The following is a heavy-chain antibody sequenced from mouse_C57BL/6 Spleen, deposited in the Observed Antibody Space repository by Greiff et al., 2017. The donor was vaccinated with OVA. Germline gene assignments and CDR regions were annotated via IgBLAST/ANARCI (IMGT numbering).Heavy chain of an antibody. CDR1: GYAFTNYL. Sequence: QVQLQQSGAELVRPGTSVKVSCKASGYAFTNYLIEWVKQRPGQGLEWIGVINPGSGGTNYNEKFKGKATLTADKSSSTAYMQLSSLTSEDSAVYFCARWSNYYGSSYLVWGTGTTVTVSS. D-gene: IGHD1-1*01. J-gene: IGHJ1*03. V-gene: IGHV1-54*01. CDR3: ARWSNYYGSSYLV. CDR2: INPGSGGT.